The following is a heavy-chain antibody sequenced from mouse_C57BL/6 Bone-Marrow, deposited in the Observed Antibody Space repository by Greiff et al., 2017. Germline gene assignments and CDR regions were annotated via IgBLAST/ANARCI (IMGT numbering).Heavy chain of an antibody. CDR3: ARRGNWYWYFDV. J-gene: IGHJ1*03. Sequence: EVKLEESGGGLVQPGESLKLSCESNEYEFPSHDMSWVRKTPEKRLALVAAINSDGGSTYYPDTMERRFIISRDNTKKTLYLQMSSLRSEDTALYYCARRGNWYWYFDVWGTGTTVTVSS. V-gene: IGHV5-2*03. CDR1: EYEFPSHD. D-gene: IGHD4-1*01. CDR2: INSDGGST.